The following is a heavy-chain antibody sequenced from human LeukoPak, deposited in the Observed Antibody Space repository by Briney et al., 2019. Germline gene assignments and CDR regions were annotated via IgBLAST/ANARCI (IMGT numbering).Heavy chain of an antibody. Sequence: PGGSLRLSCAASGFTFSSYWMSWVRQAPGEWRGWGANIKQDGSEKYYVDSVKGRFTISRDNAKNSLYLQMTSLRAEDTAVYYCARYNWNYGTFDPWGQGTLVTVSS. J-gene: IGHJ5*02. CDR2: IKQDGSEK. CDR1: GFTFSSYW. CDR3: ARYNWNYGTFDP. D-gene: IGHD1-7*01. V-gene: IGHV3-7*01.